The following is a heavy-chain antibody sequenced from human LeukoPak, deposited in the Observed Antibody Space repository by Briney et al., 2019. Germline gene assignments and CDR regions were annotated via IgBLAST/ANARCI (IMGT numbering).Heavy chain of an antibody. D-gene: IGHD6-13*01. CDR1: GGSFSGYY. V-gene: IGHV4-34*01. CDR3: ATHRGIAAAGPFHY. CDR2: INHSGST. J-gene: IGHJ4*02. Sequence: SETLSLTCAVYGGSFSGYYWSWIRQPPGKGLEWIGEINHSGSTNYNPSLKGRVTISVDTSKNQFSLKLSSVTAADTAVYYCATHRGIAAAGPFHYWGQGTLVTVSS.